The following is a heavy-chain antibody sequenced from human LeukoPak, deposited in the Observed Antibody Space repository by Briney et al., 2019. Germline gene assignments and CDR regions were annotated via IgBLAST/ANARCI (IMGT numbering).Heavy chain of an antibody. J-gene: IGHJ4*02. Sequence: SETLSLTCTVSDGSISSYYWNWIRQPAGKGLEWIGRIYSSGSTNYNPSLKSRVTMSVDTSKNQFSLNLSPVTAADTALYYCARGSRNCSGGSCYSSWDYWGQGTLVTVSS. V-gene: IGHV4-4*07. D-gene: IGHD2-15*01. CDR1: DGSISSYY. CDR2: IYSSGST. CDR3: ARGSRNCSGGSCYSSWDY.